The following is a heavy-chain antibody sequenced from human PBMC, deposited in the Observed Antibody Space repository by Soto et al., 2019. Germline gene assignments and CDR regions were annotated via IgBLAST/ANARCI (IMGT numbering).Heavy chain of an antibody. Sequence: GGSLRLSCAASGFTFSSYGMHWVRQAPGKGLEWVAVISYDGSNKYYADSVKGRFTISRDNSKNTLYLQMNSLRAEDTAVYYCAKDGLRFLEWLLPPNYYYYCGMDVWGQGTTVTVSS. CDR2: ISYDGSNK. V-gene: IGHV3-30*18. D-gene: IGHD3-3*01. CDR3: AKDGLRFLEWLLPPNYYYYCGMDV. CDR1: GFTFSSYG. J-gene: IGHJ6*02.